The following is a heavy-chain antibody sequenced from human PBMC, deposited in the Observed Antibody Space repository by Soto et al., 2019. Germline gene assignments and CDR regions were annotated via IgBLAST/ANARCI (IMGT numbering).Heavy chain of an antibody. J-gene: IGHJ4*02. CDR3: AKDRSYSTYQFDY. CDR2: MSNDGSDK. D-gene: IGHD2-8*01. CDR1: GFNFSRIG. Sequence: QVQLVESGGRVVQPGRSLRLSCAASGFNFSRIGMHWVRQAPGKGLEWVAIMSNDGSDKQYADSVKGRFIISRDNSKNTLYLQMDSLRAEDTAVDFCAKDRSYSTYQFDYWGQGTLVTVSS. V-gene: IGHV3-30*18.